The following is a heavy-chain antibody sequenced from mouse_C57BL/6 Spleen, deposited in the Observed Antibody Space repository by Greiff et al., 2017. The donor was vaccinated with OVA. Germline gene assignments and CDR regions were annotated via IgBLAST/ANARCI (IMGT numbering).Heavy chain of an antibody. CDR2: IYPRSGNT. V-gene: IGHV1-81*01. CDR1: GYTFTSYG. Sequence: VQLQQSGAELARPGASVKLSCKASGYTFTSYGISWVKQRTGPGLEWIGEIYPRSGNTYYNEKFKGKATLTADKSASTAYMELRILTSEDSVFYFCARKGNYGYGSGAMDYWGQGTSVTVSS. CDR3: ARKGNYGYGSGAMDY. D-gene: IGHD2-2*01. J-gene: IGHJ4*01.